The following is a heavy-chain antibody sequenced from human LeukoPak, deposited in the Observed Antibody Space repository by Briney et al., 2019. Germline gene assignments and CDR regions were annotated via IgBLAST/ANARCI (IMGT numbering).Heavy chain of an antibody. CDR2: IYYSGST. J-gene: IGHJ6*02. V-gene: IGHV4-59*01. Sequence: SETLSLTCTVSGGSISSYYWSWIRQPPGKGLEWIGYIYYSGSTNYNPSLQSLVTISVHTSQNQFSLKLSSVTAADTAVYYCARGGPDFWSGYRLYGMDVWGQGTTVTVSS. CDR1: GGSISSYY. D-gene: IGHD3-3*01. CDR3: ARGGPDFWSGYRLYGMDV.